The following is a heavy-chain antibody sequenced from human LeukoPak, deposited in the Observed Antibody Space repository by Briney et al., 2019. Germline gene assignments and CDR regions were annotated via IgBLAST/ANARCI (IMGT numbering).Heavy chain of an antibody. CDR2: IYYSGST. V-gene: IGHV4-39*01. J-gene: IGHJ4*02. CDR3: ARHSFSSGWKSFDY. CDR1: GGSISSSSDY. D-gene: IGHD6-19*01. Sequence: PSETLSLTCTVSGGSISSSSDYWGWIRQPPGKGLEWIGSIYYSGSTYYNPSLKSRVTISVDTSKNQFSLKLSSVTAADTAVYSCARHSFSSGWKSFDYWGQGTLVTVSS.